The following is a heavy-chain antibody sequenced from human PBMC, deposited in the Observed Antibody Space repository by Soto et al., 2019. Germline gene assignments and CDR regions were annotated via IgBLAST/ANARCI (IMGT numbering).Heavy chain of an antibody. CDR2: ISAYNGNT. CDR1: GYTFTSYG. D-gene: IGHD3-9*01. V-gene: IGHV1-18*01. Sequence: QVQLVQSGAEVKKPGASVKVSCKASGYTFTSYGISWVRQAPGQGLEWMGWISAYNGNTNYAQKLQGRGTMTTDTSTSTAYMELRSLRSDDTAVYYCARDSSYDILTGNDAFDIWGQGTMVTVSS. CDR3: ARDSSYDILTGNDAFDI. J-gene: IGHJ3*02.